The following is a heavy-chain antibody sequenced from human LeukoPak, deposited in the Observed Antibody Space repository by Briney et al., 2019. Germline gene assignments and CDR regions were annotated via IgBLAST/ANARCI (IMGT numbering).Heavy chain of an antibody. CDR3: ARDFGTTGWHTFDH. Sequence: SQTLSLTCVVSGDSVSSKNGAWNWIRQSPSRGLEWLGRTYYRSKWYNDYAESMEGRMTISQDTPKNQYSLHLNSVTPDDTAVYYCARDFGTTGWHTFDHWGQGTLVTVSS. J-gene: IGHJ4*02. V-gene: IGHV6-1*01. CDR1: GDSVSSKNGA. CDR2: TYYRSKWYN. D-gene: IGHD6-19*01.